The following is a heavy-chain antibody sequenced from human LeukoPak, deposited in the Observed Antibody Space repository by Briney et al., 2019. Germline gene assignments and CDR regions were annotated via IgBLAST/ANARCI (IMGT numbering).Heavy chain of an antibody. Sequence: ASVKVSCKASGYTFTSYYIHWVRQAPGQGLEWMGIIYPGGGSTSYAQKFQGRVTMTRDMSTSTVYMELSSLRSEDTAVYYCARGGYCSGGSCSTNDAFDIWGQGTMVTVSS. J-gene: IGHJ3*02. CDR1: GYTFTSYY. CDR2: IYPGGGST. CDR3: ARGGYCSGGSCSTNDAFDI. D-gene: IGHD2-15*01. V-gene: IGHV1-46*01.